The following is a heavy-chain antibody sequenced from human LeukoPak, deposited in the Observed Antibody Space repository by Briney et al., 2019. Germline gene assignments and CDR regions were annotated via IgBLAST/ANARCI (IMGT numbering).Heavy chain of an antibody. D-gene: IGHD3-10*01. J-gene: IGHJ4*02. CDR1: GFTFSSFS. CDR2: VSNGGVTT. Sequence: GGSLRLSCAASGFTFSSFSMNWVRQAPGKGLEWVSGVSNGGVTTNYADSVKGRFTISRDNSKNTLYLQMNSLRAEDTAVYYCAKTGYSGSGTYSYYFDYWGQGTLVTVSS. CDR3: AKTGYSGSGTYSYYFDY. V-gene: IGHV3-23*01.